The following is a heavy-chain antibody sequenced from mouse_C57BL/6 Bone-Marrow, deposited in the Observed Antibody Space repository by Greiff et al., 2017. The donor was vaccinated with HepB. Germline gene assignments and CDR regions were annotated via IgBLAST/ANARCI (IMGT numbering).Heavy chain of an antibody. J-gene: IGHJ4*01. V-gene: IGHV5-6*01. CDR3: AKLTGTPYAMDY. D-gene: IGHD4-1*01. CDR2: ISSGGSYT. CDR1: GFTFSSYG. Sequence: EVMLVESGGDLVKPGGSLKLSCAASGFTFSSYGMSWVRQTPDKRLEWVATISSGGSYTYYPDSVKGRFTISRDNAKNTLYLQMSSLKSEDTAMYYCAKLTGTPYAMDYWGQGTSVTVSS.